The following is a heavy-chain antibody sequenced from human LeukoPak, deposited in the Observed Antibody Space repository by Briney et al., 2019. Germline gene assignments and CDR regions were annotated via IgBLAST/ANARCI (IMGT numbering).Heavy chain of an antibody. J-gene: IGHJ3*02. D-gene: IGHD3-22*01. Sequence: SVKVSCKASGGTFSNYDFTFTSYAITWVRQAPGQGLEWMGGIIPIYGRADYPQKFQGRVTIAADESTRTVTMQLSSLRSEDTAVYYCAGFFYDNSNAAFDIWGQGTVVTVS. CDR3: AGFFYDNSNAAFDI. V-gene: IGHV1-69*01. CDR1: GGTFSNYDFTFTSYA. CDR2: IIPIYGRA.